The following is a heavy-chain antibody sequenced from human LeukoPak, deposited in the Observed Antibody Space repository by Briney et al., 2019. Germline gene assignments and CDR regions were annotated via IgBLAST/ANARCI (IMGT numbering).Heavy chain of an antibody. V-gene: IGHV3-33*06. J-gene: IGHJ4*02. CDR2: IWYDGSNK. Sequence: GGSLRLSCAASVFTFSSYGMHWVRQAPGKGLEWVAVIWYDGSNKYYADSVKGRFTISRDNSKNTLYLQMNSLRAEDTAVYYCAKAFIAVAVNYFDYWGQGTLVTVSS. CDR1: VFTFSSYG. D-gene: IGHD6-19*01. CDR3: AKAFIAVAVNYFDY.